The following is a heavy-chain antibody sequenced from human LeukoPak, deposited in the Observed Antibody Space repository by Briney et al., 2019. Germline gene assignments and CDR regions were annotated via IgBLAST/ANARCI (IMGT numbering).Heavy chain of an antibody. J-gene: IGHJ3*02. Sequence: GESLRLSCAASGFSFSSYWMSWVRQAPGKGLEWVANMKHDGSERYYADSVKGRFTISRDNSKNTLYLQMNSLRAEDTAVYYCAKDLPATVTTSSGAFDIWGQGTMVTVSS. CDR3: AKDLPATVTTSSGAFDI. CDR1: GFSFSSYW. V-gene: IGHV3-7*01. D-gene: IGHD4-17*01. CDR2: MKHDGSER.